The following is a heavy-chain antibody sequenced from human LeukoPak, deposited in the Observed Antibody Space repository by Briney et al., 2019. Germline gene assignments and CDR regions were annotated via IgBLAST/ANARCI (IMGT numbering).Heavy chain of an antibody. D-gene: IGHD1-14*01. J-gene: IGHJ4*02. CDR3: ARARIDY. CDR2: IKEDGSGK. CDR1: GFTFSSHW. Sequence: GGSLRLSCAASGFTFSSHWMTWVRQAPGKGLEWVANIKEDGSGKYYVDSVKGRFTISRDNAKNSLLLQMSSLGAEDTAVYYCARARIDYWGQGTLVTVSS. V-gene: IGHV3-7*04.